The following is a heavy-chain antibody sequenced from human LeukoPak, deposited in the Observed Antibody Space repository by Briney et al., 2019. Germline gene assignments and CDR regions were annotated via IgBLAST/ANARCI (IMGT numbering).Heavy chain of an antibody. Sequence: ASVKVSCKASGYTFIGHYIHWVRQAPGQGLEWMGWINPSSGGANYAQKSQGRVTMTRGTSTSTAFMELSSLRSDDTDVYYCARAFNGYYFDFWGQGTQVTVSS. V-gene: IGHV1-2*02. CDR1: GYTFIGHY. J-gene: IGHJ4*02. CDR2: INPSSGGA. CDR3: ARAFNGYYFDF.